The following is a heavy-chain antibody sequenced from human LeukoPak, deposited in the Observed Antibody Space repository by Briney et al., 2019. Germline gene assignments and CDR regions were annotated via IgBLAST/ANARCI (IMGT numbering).Heavy chain of an antibody. J-gene: IGHJ4*02. CDR3: ARDRDYGGNPDY. V-gene: IGHV1-3*01. Sequence: GASVKVSCKASGYTFTSYAMHWVRQAPGQRFEWMGWINAGNGNTKYSQKFQGRVTITRDTSASTAYMELSSLRSEDTAVYYCARDRDYGGNPDYWGQGTLVTVSS. CDR1: GYTFTSYA. CDR2: INAGNGNT. D-gene: IGHD4-23*01.